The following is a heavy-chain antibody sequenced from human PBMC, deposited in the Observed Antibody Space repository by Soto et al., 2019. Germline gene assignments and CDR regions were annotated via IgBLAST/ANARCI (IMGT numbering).Heavy chain of an antibody. CDR3: ARDQEYNWNYDGRDY. D-gene: IGHD1-7*01. CDR1: GFTFSSYA. Sequence: QVXXXXSXGGXXXXXRXXRXXCAAXGFTFSSYAMHWVRQAPGKGXXXVAVISYDGSNKYYADSVKGRFXXXXXXXXXXXXXXXXXXXXXDTAVYYCARDQEYNWNYDGRDYWGQGTLVTVSS. CDR2: ISYDGSNK. V-gene: IGHV3-30-3*01. J-gene: IGHJ4*02.